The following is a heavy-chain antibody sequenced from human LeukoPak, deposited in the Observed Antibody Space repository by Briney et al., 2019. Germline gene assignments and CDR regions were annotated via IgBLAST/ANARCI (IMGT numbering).Heavy chain of an antibody. V-gene: IGHV3-23*01. D-gene: IGHD6-6*01. CDR2: ISGSGGST. Sequence: PGGSLRLSCAASGFTFSSYAMSWVRQAPGKGLEWVSAISGSGGSTYYADPVKGRFTISRDNSKNTLYLQMNSLRAEDTAVYYCAKDSAMGVAARFDYWGQGTLVTVSS. CDR3: AKDSAMGVAARFDY. CDR1: GFTFSSYA. J-gene: IGHJ4*02.